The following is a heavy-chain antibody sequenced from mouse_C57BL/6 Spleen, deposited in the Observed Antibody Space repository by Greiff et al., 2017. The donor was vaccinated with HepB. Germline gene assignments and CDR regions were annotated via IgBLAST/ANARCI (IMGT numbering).Heavy chain of an antibody. J-gene: IGHJ2*01. D-gene: IGHD1-1*01. Sequence: VQLQQSGPELVKPGASVKISCKASGYTFTDYYMNWVKQSHGKSLEWIGDINPNNGGTSYNQKFKGKATLTVDKSSSTAYMELRSLTSEDSAVYYCARCTTVDYYFDYWGQGTTLTVSS. CDR3: ARCTTVDYYFDY. CDR2: INPNNGGT. V-gene: IGHV1-26*01. CDR1: GYTFTDYY.